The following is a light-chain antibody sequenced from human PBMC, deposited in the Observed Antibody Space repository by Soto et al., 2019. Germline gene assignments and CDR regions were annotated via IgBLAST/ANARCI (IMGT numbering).Light chain of an antibody. J-gene: IGKJ1*01. CDR1: QSVSNNY. V-gene: IGKV3-11*01. CDR2: EAS. CDR3: QQRSDWPWT. Sequence: EIVLTQSPGTLSLYTGERATLSCRASQSVSNNYLAWYQQKPGQAPRLLMYEASNRATGIPARFSGGGSGTDFTLTISSLEPEDFAVYYCQQRSDWPWTFGQGTKVDI.